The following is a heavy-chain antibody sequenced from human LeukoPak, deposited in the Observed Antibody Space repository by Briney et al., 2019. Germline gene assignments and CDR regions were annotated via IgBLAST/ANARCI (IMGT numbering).Heavy chain of an antibody. V-gene: IGHV4-61*02. CDR1: GGSISSGSYY. D-gene: IGHD3-10*01. Sequence: SETLSLTCTVSGGSISSGSYYWSWIRQPAGKGLEWIGRIYTSGSTNYNPSLKSRVTISVDTSKNQFSLKLSSVTAADTAVYYCARCLGAYGSGTLPYYFDYWGQGTLVTVSS. CDR3: ARCLGAYGSGTLPYYFDY. J-gene: IGHJ4*02. CDR2: IYTSGST.